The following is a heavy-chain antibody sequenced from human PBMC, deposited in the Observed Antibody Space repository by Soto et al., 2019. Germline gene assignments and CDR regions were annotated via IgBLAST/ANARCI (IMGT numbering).Heavy chain of an antibody. CDR3: AKEWWGYDILTDAFDI. D-gene: IGHD3-9*01. CDR2: ISGSGGST. J-gene: IGHJ3*02. V-gene: IGHV3-23*01. Sequence: GGSLRLSCAASGFTFSSYAMSWVRQAPGKGLEWVSGISGSGGSTYYADSVKARFTISRDNSKNTLYLQMNSLRADDTAVYYCAKEWWGYDILTDAFDIWGQGTMVTVSS. CDR1: GFTFSSYA.